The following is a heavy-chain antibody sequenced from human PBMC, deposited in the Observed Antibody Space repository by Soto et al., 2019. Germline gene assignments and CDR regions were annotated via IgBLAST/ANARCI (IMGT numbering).Heavy chain of an antibody. CDR1: GFTFSNYG. Sequence: QVQLVESGGGVVQPGTSLRLSCAASGFTFSNYGMHWVRQAPGKGLEWVAVISYDGSNKYYADSVKGRCTISRDNSKNTLYLQMNSLRAEDTAVYYCAKVDSSGYFPFDYWGQGTLVTVSS. CDR2: ISYDGSNK. J-gene: IGHJ4*02. V-gene: IGHV3-30*18. D-gene: IGHD3-22*01. CDR3: AKVDSSGYFPFDY.